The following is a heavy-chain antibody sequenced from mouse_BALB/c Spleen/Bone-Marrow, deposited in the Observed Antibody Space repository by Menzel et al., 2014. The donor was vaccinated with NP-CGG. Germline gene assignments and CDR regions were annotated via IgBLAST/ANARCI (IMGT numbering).Heavy chain of an antibody. J-gene: IGHJ2*01. CDR3: TKRQIHYYGYYFDY. D-gene: IGHD1-2*01. Sequence: DVKLVESGPDLVKPSQSLSLTCAVTGYSITSGYSCHWIRQFPGNKLEWMGYIQYSGSTNYNPSLKSRISITRDTSKNQFFLQLNSVTTEDTATYYCTKRQIHYYGYYFDYWGQGTTLTVSS. CDR1: GYSITSGYS. CDR2: IQYSGST. V-gene: IGHV3-1*02.